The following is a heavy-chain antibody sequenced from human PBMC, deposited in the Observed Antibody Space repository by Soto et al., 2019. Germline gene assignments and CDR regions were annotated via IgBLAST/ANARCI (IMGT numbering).Heavy chain of an antibody. J-gene: IGHJ4*02. CDR3: ARPGRDWGSLEY. CDR2: IYYGGST. D-gene: IGHD7-27*01. CDR1: GDSISSYY. V-gene: IGHV4-59*08. Sequence: QVQLQESGPGLVKPSETLSLTCTVSGDSISSYYWTWIRQPPGKGLEWIAFIYYGGSTNYNPSLKSRVTISVDTSKNQFPLNLNSVTAADTAVYYCARPGRDWGSLEYWGQGTRVTVSS.